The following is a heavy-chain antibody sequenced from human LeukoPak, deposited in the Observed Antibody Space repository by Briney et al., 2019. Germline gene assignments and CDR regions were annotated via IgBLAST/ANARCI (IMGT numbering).Heavy chain of an antibody. CDR3: ARHSLGRQQLAFFDY. J-gene: IGHJ4*02. D-gene: IGHD6-13*01. CDR2: INHSGST. CDR1: GGSFSGYY. V-gene: IGHV4-34*01. Sequence: SETLSLTCAVYGGSFSGYYWSWIRQPPGKGLEWIGEINHSGSTNYNPSLKSRVTISVDTSKNQFSLKLSSVTAADTAVYYCARHSLGRQQLAFFDYWGQGTLVTVSS.